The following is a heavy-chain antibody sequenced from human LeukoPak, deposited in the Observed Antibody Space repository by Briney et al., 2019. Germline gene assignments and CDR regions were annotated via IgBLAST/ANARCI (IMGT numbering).Heavy chain of an antibody. CDR2: IRSKANSYAT. D-gene: IGHD3-9*01. CDR3: TVPDYDILTGYRFDP. CDR1: GFTFSSYA. J-gene: IGHJ5*02. V-gene: IGHV3-73*01. Sequence: EGSLRLSCAASGFTFSSYAMHWVRQASGKGLEWVGRIRSKANSYATAYAASVKGRFTISRDDSKNTAYLQMNSLKTEDTAVYYCTVPDYDILTGYRFDPWGQGTLVTVSS.